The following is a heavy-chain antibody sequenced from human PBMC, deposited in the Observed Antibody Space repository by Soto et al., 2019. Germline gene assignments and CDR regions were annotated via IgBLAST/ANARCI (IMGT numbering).Heavy chain of an antibody. D-gene: IGHD3-10*01. CDR2: ISVSGDST. J-gene: IGHJ5*02. CDR1: GFPFSSSA. Sequence: EVQLLESGGGLVQPGGSLRLSCAASGFPFSSSAMTWVRQAPGKGLEWVSVISVSGDSTYYADSLKGRFTISRDNSKNTLYLQMNSLRAEDSAVYYCAKGRGGFDPWGQGTLVTVSS. V-gene: IGHV3-23*01. CDR3: AKGRGGFDP.